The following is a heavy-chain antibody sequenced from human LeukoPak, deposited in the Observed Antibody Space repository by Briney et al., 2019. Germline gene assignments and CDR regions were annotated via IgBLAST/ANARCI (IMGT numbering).Heavy chain of an antibody. D-gene: IGHD5-18*01. CDR3: ARVRGQYSYCSLDDY. CDR2: INHSGST. J-gene: IGHJ4*02. V-gene: IGHV4-34*01. CDR1: GGSFSGYY. Sequence: SETLSLTCAVYGGSFSGYYWSWLRQPPGKGLEWLGEINHSGSTNYNPSLKSRVTISVDTSNNQFSLKLNSVTAADTAVYYCARVRGQYSYCSLDDYWGQGTLVTVSS.